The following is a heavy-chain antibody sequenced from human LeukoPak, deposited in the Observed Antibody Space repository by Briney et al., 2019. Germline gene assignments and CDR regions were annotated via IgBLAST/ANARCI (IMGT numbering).Heavy chain of an antibody. D-gene: IGHD6-13*01. CDR3: ARGTSAAGNPYYYYYYGMDV. CDR1: GYTFTGYY. V-gene: IGHV1-2*02. CDR2: INPNSDGT. J-gene: IGHJ6*02. Sequence: GASVKVSCKASGYTFTGYYMHWVRQAPGQGLEWMGWINPNSDGTNYAQKFQGRVTMTRDTSISTAYMELSRLRSDDAAVYYCARGTSAAGNPYYYYYYGMDVWGQGTTVTVSS.